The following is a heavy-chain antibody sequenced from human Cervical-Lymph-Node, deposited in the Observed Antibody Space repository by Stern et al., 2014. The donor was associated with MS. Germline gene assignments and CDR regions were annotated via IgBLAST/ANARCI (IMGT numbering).Heavy chain of an antibody. CDR1: GG. CDR2: IIRPVGTA. V-gene: IGHV1-69*06. D-gene: IGHD3-10*01. J-gene: IGHJ5*02. CDR3: ARGTGDNWFDP. Sequence: EQLVESGADVKKPGSAVRVSCKASGGVSWLRQAPGQGLEYMGGIIRPVGTAHYAERFQGRLTIHADTSRNTTYMELRSLRSDDTAVYYCARGTGDNWFDPWGQGTLVSVSS.